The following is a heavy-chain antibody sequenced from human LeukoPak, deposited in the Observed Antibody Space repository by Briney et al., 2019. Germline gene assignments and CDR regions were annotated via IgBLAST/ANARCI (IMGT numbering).Heavy chain of an antibody. D-gene: IGHD3-16*01. V-gene: IGHV4-59*01. Sequence: PSETLSLTCTVSGGSISSYYWSWIRQPPGKGLEWIGYIYSSGSTNYNPSLKSRVTISVDTSKNQFSLKLSSATAADTAVYYCARGVVVTFGGAADYWGQGTLVTVSS. CDR1: GGSISSYY. J-gene: IGHJ4*02. CDR3: ARGVVVTFGGAADY. CDR2: IYSSGST.